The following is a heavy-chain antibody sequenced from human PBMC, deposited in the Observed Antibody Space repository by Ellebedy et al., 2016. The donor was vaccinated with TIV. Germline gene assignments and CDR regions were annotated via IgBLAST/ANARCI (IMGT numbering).Heavy chain of an antibody. Sequence: GGSLRLSCAASGFTFSSYAMHWVRQAPGKGLEWVAVISYDGSNKYYADSVKGRFTISRDNSKNTLYLQMNSLRAEDTAVYYCARPQFPYGSGSYSYDYWGQGTLVTVSS. CDR2: ISYDGSNK. V-gene: IGHV3-30-3*01. J-gene: IGHJ4*02. D-gene: IGHD3-10*01. CDR3: ARPQFPYGSGSYSYDY. CDR1: GFTFSSYA.